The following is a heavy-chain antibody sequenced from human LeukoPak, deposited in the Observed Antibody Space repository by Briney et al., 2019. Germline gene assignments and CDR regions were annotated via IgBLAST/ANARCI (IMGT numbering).Heavy chain of an antibody. D-gene: IGHD6-13*01. CDR1: GFTVSSNY. CDR3: ARGKPEYSSSWYYFDY. V-gene: IGHV3-11*06. CDR2: ISSSSSYT. Sequence: GGSLRLSCAASGFTVSSNYMSWIRQAPGKGLEWVSYISSSSSYTNYADSVKGRFTISRDNAKNSLYLQMNSLRAEDTAVYYCARGKPEYSSSWYYFDYWGQGTLVTVSS. J-gene: IGHJ4*02.